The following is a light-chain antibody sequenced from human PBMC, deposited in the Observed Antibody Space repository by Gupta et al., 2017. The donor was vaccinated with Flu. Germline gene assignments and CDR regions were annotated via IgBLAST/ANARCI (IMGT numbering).Light chain of an antibody. Sequence: SLSASVGDRVTIACRASQSISSYLNWYQQKPGKAPKLLIYSASNLQSGVPSRFSGSGSGTDFTLTISSLQPEDFATYYCQQSNDLPYTFGQ. J-gene: IGKJ2*01. CDR3: QQSNDLPYT. CDR2: SAS. CDR1: QSISSY. V-gene: IGKV1-39*01.